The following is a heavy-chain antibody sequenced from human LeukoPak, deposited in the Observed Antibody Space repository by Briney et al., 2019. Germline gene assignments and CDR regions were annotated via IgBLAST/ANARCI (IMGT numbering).Heavy chain of an antibody. CDR1: GGSISSGGYY. D-gene: IGHD3-22*01. V-gene: IGHV4-31*03. Sequence: TLSLTCTVSGGSISSGGYYWSWIRQHPGKGLEWIGYIYYSGSTYYNPSLKSRVTISVDTSKNQFSLKLSSVTAADTAVYYCARMHYYDSSGYNNNWFDPWGQGTLVTVSS. CDR3: ARMHYYDSSGYNNNWFDP. CDR2: IYYSGST. J-gene: IGHJ5*02.